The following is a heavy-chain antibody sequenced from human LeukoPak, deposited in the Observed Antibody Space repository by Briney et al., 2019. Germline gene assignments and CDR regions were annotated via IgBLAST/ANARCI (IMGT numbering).Heavy chain of an antibody. CDR1: GDTFNDFG. CDR3: AREATGRAFDH. V-gene: IGHV1-18*01. CDR2: ISALTGDT. J-gene: IGHJ5*02. D-gene: IGHD1-14*01. Sequence: ASVKVSCRASGDTFNDFGVTCVRQARGQGREWMGWISALTGDTNYAQKFQGRLTMTTDTSTDTAYMEMRGLRSDDTAVYYCAREATGRAFDHWGQGTLVVVSS.